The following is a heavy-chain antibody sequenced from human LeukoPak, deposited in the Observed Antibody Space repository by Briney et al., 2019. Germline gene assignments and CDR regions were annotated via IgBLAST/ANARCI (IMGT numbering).Heavy chain of an antibody. D-gene: IGHD3-22*01. J-gene: IGHJ4*02. V-gene: IGHV1-18*01. CDR2: ISAYNGNT. Sequence: GASVKVSCKASGYTFTSYGISWVRQAPGQGLEWMGWISAYNGNTNYAQKLQGRVTMTTDTSTSTAYMELRSLRSDDTAVYYCARVVSHRDRGSSGYFDYWGQGTLVTVSS. CDR3: ARVVSHRDRGSSGYFDY. CDR1: GYTFTSYG.